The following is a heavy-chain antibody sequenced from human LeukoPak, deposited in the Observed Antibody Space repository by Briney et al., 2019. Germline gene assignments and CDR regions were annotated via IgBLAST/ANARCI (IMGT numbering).Heavy chain of an antibody. CDR2: TSYDGSNK. CDR3: AKRLLRYALDY. D-gene: IGHD1-1*01. CDR1: GFTFSSYA. V-gene: IGHV3-30*18. Sequence: GGSLRLSCAASGFTFSSYAMSWVRQAPGKGLEWVAVTSYDGSNKNYADSVKGRFTISRDNSKNTLYLQMNSLGVEDTAVYFCAKRLLRYALDYWGQGTLVTVSS. J-gene: IGHJ4*02.